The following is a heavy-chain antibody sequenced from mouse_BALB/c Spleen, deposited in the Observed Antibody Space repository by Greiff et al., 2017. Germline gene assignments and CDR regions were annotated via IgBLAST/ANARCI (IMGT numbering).Heavy chain of an antibody. Sequence: EVQLQESGPGLVKPSQSLSLTCSVTGYSITSGYYWNWIRQFPGNKLEWMGYISYDGSNNYNPSLKNRISITRDTSKNQFFLKLNSVTTEDTATYYCARGHYGRGGDDWGQGTSVTVSS. CDR3: ARGHYGRGGDD. CDR1: GYSITSGYY. CDR2: ISYDGSN. J-gene: IGHJ4*01. V-gene: IGHV3-6*02. D-gene: IGHD1-1*01.